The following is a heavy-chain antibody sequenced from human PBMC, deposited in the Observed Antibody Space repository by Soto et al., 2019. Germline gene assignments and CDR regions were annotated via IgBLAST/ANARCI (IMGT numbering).Heavy chain of an antibody. D-gene: IGHD3-10*01. CDR1: GGSISSGDYY. CDR3: ARDRGYYGSGSPFRYYYYGMDV. CDR2: IYYSGST. Sequence: PSETLSLTCTVSGGSISSGDYYWSWIRQPPGKGLEWIGYIYYSGSTYYNPSLKSRVTISVDTSKNQFPLKLSSVTAAGTAVYYCARDRGYYGSGSPFRYYYYGMDVWGQGTTVTVSS. J-gene: IGHJ6*02. V-gene: IGHV4-30-4*01.